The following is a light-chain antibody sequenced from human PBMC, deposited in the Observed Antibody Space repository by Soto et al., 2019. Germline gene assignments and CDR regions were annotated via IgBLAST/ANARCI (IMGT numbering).Light chain of an antibody. J-gene: IGLJ1*01. Sequence: QSVLAQSPSVTAAPGQTVTISCSGSSSNIPYQFVSWYQQFPGIAPTLLIYDNTRRPSGVPDRFSATKSGPSATLDIAGLQTADEAVYYCASWGTNLDGFVFGPGTKLTVL. CDR1: SSNIPYQF. V-gene: IGLV1-51*01. CDR2: DNT. CDR3: ASWGTNLDGFV.